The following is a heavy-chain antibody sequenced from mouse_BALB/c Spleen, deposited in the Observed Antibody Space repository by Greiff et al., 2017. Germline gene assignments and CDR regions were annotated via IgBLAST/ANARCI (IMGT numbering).Heavy chain of an antibody. J-gene: IGHJ4*01. CDR3: ARTEVLYYAMDY. CDR2: ISSGGSYT. Sequence: EVQRVESGGGLVKPGGSLKLSCAASGFTFSSYAMSWVRQSPEKRLEWVAEISSGGSYTYYPDTVTGRFTISRDNAKNTLYLEMSSLRSEDTAMYYCARTEVLYYAMDYWGQGTSVTVSS. D-gene: IGHD2-14*01. V-gene: IGHV5-9-4*01. CDR1: GFTFSSYA.